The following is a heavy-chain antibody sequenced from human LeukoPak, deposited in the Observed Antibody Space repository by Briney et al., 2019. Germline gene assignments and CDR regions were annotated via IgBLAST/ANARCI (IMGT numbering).Heavy chain of an antibody. J-gene: IGHJ6*03. CDR3: AKRLGISTGYYYMDV. CDR2: ISGSGSST. V-gene: IGHV3-23*01. D-gene: IGHD3-9*01. Sequence: PGGSLRLSCAASGFTFSTYAMSWVRQAPGKGLEWVSAISGSGSSTYYADSVKGRFTISRDNSKNTLYLQVNSLRAEDTAVYYCAKRLGISTGYYYMDVWGKGTTVTVSS. CDR1: GFTFSTYA.